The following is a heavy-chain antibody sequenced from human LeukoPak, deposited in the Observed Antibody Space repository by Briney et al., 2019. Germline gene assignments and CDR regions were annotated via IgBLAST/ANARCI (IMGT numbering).Heavy chain of an antibody. Sequence: GSLRLSCAASGFTFSNFAMSWVRQPPGKGLEWIGEINHSGSTNYNPSFKSRVTISVDTSKNQFSLKLSSVTAADTAVYYCARLDGIAVAGPNYWGQGTLVTVSS. V-gene: IGHV4-34*01. D-gene: IGHD6-19*01. CDR2: INHSGST. CDR1: GFTFSNFA. CDR3: ARLDGIAVAGPNY. J-gene: IGHJ4*02.